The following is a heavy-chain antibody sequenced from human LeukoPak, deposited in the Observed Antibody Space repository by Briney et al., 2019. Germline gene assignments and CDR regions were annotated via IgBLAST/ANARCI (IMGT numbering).Heavy chain of an antibody. CDR1: GGSISSYY. D-gene: IGHD6-13*01. CDR2: IYTSGST. CDR3: ARDQSIAAAGTNFDY. V-gene: IGHV4-4*07. Sequence: SETLSPTCTVSGGSISSYYWSRIRQPAGKGLEWIGRIYTSGSTNYNPSLKSRVTMSVDTSKNQFSLKLSSVTAADAAVYYCARDQSIAAAGTNFDYWGQGTLVTVSS. J-gene: IGHJ4*02.